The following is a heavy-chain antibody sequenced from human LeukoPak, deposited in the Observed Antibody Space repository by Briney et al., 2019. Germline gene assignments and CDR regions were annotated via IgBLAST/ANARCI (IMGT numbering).Heavy chain of an antibody. V-gene: IGHV1-18*01. CDR3: AREHPHFGELWNDY. CDR1: GFTFSSYG. J-gene: IGHJ4*02. CDR2: ISSSSGNT. Sequence: ASVKVSCKASGFTFSSYGISWVRQAPGQGLEWMGWISSSSGNTNYAQKFQGRATMTTDKSTSTAYMELRSLRSDDTAVYYCAREHPHFGELWNDYWGQGTPVTVSS. D-gene: IGHD3-10*01.